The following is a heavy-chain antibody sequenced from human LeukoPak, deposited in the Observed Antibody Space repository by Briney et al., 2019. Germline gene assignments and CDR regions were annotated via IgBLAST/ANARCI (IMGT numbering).Heavy chain of an antibody. V-gene: IGHV4-61*02. D-gene: IGHD3-16*02. CDR3: ASRYYDYVWGSYRSPFDY. CDR2: IYTSGST. CDR1: GGSISSGSYY. Sequence: SETLSLTCTVSGGSISSGSYYWSWIRQPAGKGLEWIGRIYTSGSTNYNPSLKRRVTISVDTSKNQFSLKLSSVTAADTAVYYCASRYYDYVWGSYRSPFDYWGQGTLVTVSS. J-gene: IGHJ4*02.